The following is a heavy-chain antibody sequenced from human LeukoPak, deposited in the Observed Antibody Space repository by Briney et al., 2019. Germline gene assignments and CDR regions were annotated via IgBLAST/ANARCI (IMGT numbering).Heavy chain of an antibody. CDR3: ARPITGAGTDLGY. CDR1: GYSFTDYW. Sequence: GESLKISCEGSGYSFTDYWIAWVRQMPGQGLEWMGIIYTGDSDTRYSPSFQGQVTISVDKSISTAYLQWRSLKASDTAIYYCARPITGAGTDLGYWGQGTLVTVSS. CDR2: IYTGDSDT. J-gene: IGHJ4*02. V-gene: IGHV5-51*01. D-gene: IGHD6-13*01.